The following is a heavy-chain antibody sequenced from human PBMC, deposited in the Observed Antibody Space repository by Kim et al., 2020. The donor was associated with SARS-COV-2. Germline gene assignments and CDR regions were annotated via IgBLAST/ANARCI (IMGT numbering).Heavy chain of an antibody. CDR2: IYYSGST. Sequence: SETLSLTCTVSGGSISSGGYYWSWIRQHPGKGLEWIGYIYYSGSTYYNPSLKSRVTISVDTSKNQFSLKLSSVTAADTAVYYCARAARYCSGGSCYYLRWFDPWGQGTLVTVSS. J-gene: IGHJ5*02. CDR1: GGSISSGGYY. V-gene: IGHV4-31*03. D-gene: IGHD2-15*01. CDR3: ARAARYCSGGSCYYLRWFDP.